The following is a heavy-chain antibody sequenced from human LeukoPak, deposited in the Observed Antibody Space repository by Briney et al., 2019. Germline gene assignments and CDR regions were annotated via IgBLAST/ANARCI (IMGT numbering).Heavy chain of an antibody. V-gene: IGHV4-59*01. CDR1: DGSISSYY. CDR2: IYYSGST. Sequence: SETLSLTCTVSDGSISSYYWSWIRQPPGKGLEWIGYIYYSGSTNYNPSLKSRVTISVDTSKNQFSLKLSSVTAADTAVYYCARGIVLMVYAEEYYFDYWGQGTLVTVSS. CDR3: ARGIVLMVYAEEYYFDY. J-gene: IGHJ4*02. D-gene: IGHD2-8*01.